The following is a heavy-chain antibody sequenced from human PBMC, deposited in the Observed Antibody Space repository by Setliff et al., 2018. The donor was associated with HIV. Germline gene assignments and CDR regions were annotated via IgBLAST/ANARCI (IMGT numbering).Heavy chain of an antibody. V-gene: IGHV3-23*01. CDR3: ARDWEWRTSGWEARFDY. Sequence: GSLRLSCAASGFTFNNYAFSNYAMSWVRQAPGKGLEWVSATSATGDPTYYADSVKGRFTFSRDNSMNTLYLQMNSLRAEDTAVYYCARDWEWRTSGWEARFDYWGQGTLVTVSS. J-gene: IGHJ4*02. D-gene: IGHD6-19*01. CDR2: TSATGDPT. CDR1: GFTFNNYAFSNYA.